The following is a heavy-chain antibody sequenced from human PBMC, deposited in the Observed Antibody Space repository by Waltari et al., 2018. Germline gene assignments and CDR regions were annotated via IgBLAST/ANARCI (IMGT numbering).Heavy chain of an antibody. CDR1: GYTLTELS. Sequence: QVQLVQSGAEVKKPGASVKVSCKVSGYTLTELSMHWVRQAPGKGLEWMGGFDPEEGETIDAQKFQGRVTMTEDTSTDTAYMELSSLRSEDTAVYYWATDPTVTTRVGWFDPWGQGTLVTVSS. J-gene: IGHJ5*02. CDR3: ATDPTVTTRVGWFDP. V-gene: IGHV1-24*01. CDR2: FDPEEGET. D-gene: IGHD4-4*01.